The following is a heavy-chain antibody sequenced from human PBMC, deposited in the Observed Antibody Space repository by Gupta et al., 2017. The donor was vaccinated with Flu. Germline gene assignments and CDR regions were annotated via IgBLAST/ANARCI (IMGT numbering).Heavy chain of an antibody. CDR3: VKENWYFDL. CDR2: INSDGGST. V-gene: IGHV3-64D*06. J-gene: IGHJ2*01. CDR1: GFTFNVYS. Sequence: EVQLVASGGGLAQPGGSLRLSCSATGFTFNVYSMYWVRQAPGKGLEFVSGINSDGGSTEYADSVKGRFTISRDNSKSTLSLQMSSLTVEDTAVYYCVKENWYFDLWGRGTLVTVSS.